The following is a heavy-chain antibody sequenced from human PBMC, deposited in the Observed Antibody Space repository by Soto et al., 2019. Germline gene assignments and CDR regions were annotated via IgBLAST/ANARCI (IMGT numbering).Heavy chain of an antibody. D-gene: IGHD2-2*01. J-gene: IGHJ4*02. CDR3: ASDQGRSTTCQLDX. CDR2: ISYDGSNT. CDR1: GFTFSTYA. V-gene: IGHV3-30-3*01. Sequence: GGSLRLSCAASGFTFSTYAMHWVRQAPGKGLEWVGFISYDGSNTYYAYSVKVRFTISRDNMLYLQMNSLRPEDTAVYYCASDQGRSTTCQLDXWGQGTLVTVSX.